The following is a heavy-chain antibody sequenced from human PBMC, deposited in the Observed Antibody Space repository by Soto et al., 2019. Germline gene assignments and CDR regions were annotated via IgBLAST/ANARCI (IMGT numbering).Heavy chain of an antibody. CDR3: AATYVWGSYRPNWFDP. Sequence: QLQLPESGPGLVKPSETLSLTCTVSGGSISSSSYYWGWIRQPPGKGLEWIGGIYDRGSTYHNPSLNGRVTIAVDTSKNQFSLKLSSVTAADTAVYYCAATYVWGSYRPNWFDPWGQGTLVAVSS. CDR1: GGSISSSSYY. D-gene: IGHD3-16*02. J-gene: IGHJ5*02. V-gene: IGHV4-39*01. CDR2: IYDRGST.